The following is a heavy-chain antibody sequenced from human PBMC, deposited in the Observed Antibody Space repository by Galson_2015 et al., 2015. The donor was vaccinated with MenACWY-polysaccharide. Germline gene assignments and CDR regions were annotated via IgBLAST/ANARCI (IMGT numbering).Heavy chain of an antibody. V-gene: IGHV3-7*01. CDR2: IKQSGSEK. J-gene: IGHJ3*01. Sequence: SLRLSCAASGFPFSDYWMTWLRQAPGKGLEWVATIKQSGSEKYYVDSVEGRFTVSRDNAKNSLYLQMNSLRAEDTAVYYCARARSCSGYFALDFWGQGTMVTVSS. D-gene: IGHD2-15*01. CDR3: ARARSCSGYFALDF. CDR1: GFPFSDYW.